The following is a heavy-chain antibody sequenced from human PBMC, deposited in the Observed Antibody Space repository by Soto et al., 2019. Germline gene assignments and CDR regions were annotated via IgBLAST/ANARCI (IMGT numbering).Heavy chain of an antibody. V-gene: IGHV3-7*03. CDR3: AKERATTAVY. J-gene: IGHJ4*02. D-gene: IGHD1-26*01. CDR1: GFTFTNYY. CDR2: VNEDGSER. Sequence: GGSLRLSCAASGFTFTNYYMSWVRQAQGKGLEWVANVNEDGSERYYVDSVKGRFTVSRDKAKNSLYLQMNSLRAEDTAVYYCAKERATTAVYWGQGTLVTVSS.